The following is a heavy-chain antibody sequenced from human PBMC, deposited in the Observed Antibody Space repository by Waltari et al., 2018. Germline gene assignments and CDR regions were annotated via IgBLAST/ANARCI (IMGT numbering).Heavy chain of an antibody. D-gene: IGHD2-2*03. CDR3: MRQVLGYCTSAACRRLES. Sequence: QVQLQESGPGLVKPSETLSLTCAVSGYSINSAYYWGWIRQPPGKGLEWIATIYHGGATFYNPSLKSRLTISMDTSKNQFSLKLKSVTAADTAVYHCMRQVLGYCTSAACRRLESWGQGTLVSVSS. J-gene: IGHJ4*02. CDR1: GYSINSAYY. CDR2: IYHGGAT. V-gene: IGHV4-38-2*01.